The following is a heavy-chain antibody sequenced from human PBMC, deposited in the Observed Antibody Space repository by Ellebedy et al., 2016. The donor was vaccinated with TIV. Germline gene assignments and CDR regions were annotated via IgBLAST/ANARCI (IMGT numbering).Heavy chain of an antibody. CDR1: GGSFSGYY. D-gene: IGHD3-22*01. V-gene: IGHV4-34*01. CDR3: ARSLDYYDSSGYADY. CDR2: INHSGST. Sequence: SETLSLTXAVYGGSFSGYYWSWIRQPPGKGLEWIGEINHSGSTNYNPSLKSRVTISVDTSKNQFSLKLSSVTAADTAVYYCARSLDYYDSSGYADYWGQGTLVTVSS. J-gene: IGHJ4*02.